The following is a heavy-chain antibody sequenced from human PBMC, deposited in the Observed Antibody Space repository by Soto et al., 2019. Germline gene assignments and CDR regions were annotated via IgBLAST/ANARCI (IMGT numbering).Heavy chain of an antibody. CDR2: IIPIFGTA. V-gene: IGHV1-69*13. CDR1: GGTFSSYA. Sequence: ASVKVSCKASGGTFSSYAISWVRQAPGQGLEWMGGIIPIFGTANYAQKFQGRVTITADESTSTAYMELSSLRSEDTAVYYCARIPSITIFGVVTDAFDIWGQGTMVTVSS. CDR3: ARIPSITIFGVVTDAFDI. J-gene: IGHJ3*02. D-gene: IGHD3-3*01.